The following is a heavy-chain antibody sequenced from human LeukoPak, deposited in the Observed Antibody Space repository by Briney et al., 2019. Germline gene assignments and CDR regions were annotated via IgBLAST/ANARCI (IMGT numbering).Heavy chain of an antibody. D-gene: IGHD1-26*01. CDR3: AEVHLEGASSLDQ. CDR1: GFTFSSYV. V-gene: IGHV3-30*18. Sequence: GGSLRLSWAASGFTFSSYVMHWFRRAPGKRLGWVEAISYDGSNKYYADSVKGRFTISRDNSKNTLYLQMNSLRAEDTAVYYCAEVHLEGASSLDQWGQGTLVTVSP. J-gene: IGHJ4*02. CDR2: ISYDGSNK.